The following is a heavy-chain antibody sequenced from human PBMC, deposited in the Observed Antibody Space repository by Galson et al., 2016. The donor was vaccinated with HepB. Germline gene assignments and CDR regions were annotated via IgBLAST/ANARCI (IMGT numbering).Heavy chain of an antibody. J-gene: IGHJ3*02. CDR1: GFIFSSYG. V-gene: IGHV3-33*01. CDR2: IWHDGTIK. Sequence: SLRLSCAASGFIFSSYGMHWVRQAPGKGLEWVAVIWHDGTIKYYTDSVKGRFTISRDSSNNTLYLQMNSLRAEDTAVYYCARDSMATITGLDGFDIWGRGTMVTVSP. D-gene: IGHD5-24*01. CDR3: ARDSMATITGLDGFDI.